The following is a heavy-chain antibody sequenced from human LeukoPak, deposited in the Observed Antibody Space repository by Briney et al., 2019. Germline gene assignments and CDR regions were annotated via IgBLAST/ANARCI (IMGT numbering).Heavy chain of an antibody. Sequence: PGGSLRLSCAASGFTVSSNYMSWVRQAPGKGLEWVSVIYSGGSTYYADSVKGRFTISRDNSKNTLYLQMNSLRAEDTAVYYCARRYCSSASCSDYWGQGTLVTVPS. CDR1: GFTVSSNY. J-gene: IGHJ4*02. CDR2: IYSGGST. D-gene: IGHD2-2*01. V-gene: IGHV3-66*01. CDR3: ARRYCSSASCSDY.